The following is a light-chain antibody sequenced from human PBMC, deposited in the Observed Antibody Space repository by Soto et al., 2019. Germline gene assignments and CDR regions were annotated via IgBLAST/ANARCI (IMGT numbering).Light chain of an antibody. CDR2: EVS. CDR3: SSCAGSRYLV. V-gene: IGLV2-8*01. CDR1: SSDVGGYNY. J-gene: IGLJ2*01. Sequence: QSVLTQPPSASGSPGQSVTISCTGASSDVGGYNYVSWYQQHPGKAPKLMIYEVSKRPSGVPDRFSGSKSGNTASLTVSGLQAEDEADYYCSSCAGSRYLVFGGGTKLTVL.